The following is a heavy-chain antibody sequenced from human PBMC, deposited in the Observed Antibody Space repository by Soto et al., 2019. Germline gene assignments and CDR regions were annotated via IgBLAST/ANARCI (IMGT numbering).Heavy chain of an antibody. Sequence: ASVKVSCKASGYTFTGYYMHWVRQAPGQGLEWMGWIIPNSGGTNYAQKFQGWVTMTRDTSISTAYMELSRLRSDDTAVYYCAREKVVPAAIGVYYYYGMDVWGQGTTVTVSS. CDR1: GYTFTGYY. V-gene: IGHV1-2*04. J-gene: IGHJ6*02. CDR2: IIPNSGGT. D-gene: IGHD2-2*02. CDR3: AREKVVPAAIGVYYYYGMDV.